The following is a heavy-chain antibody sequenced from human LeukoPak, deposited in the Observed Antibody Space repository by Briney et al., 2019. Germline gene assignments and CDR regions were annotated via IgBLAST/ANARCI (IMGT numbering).Heavy chain of an antibody. Sequence: PGGSLRLSCAASGFTVSSNYMSWVRQAPGKGLEWVSVIYSGGSTYYADSVKGRFTISRDNSKNTLYLQMNSLRAEDTAVYYCAKEFHSGYDNWFDPWGQGTLVTVSS. CDR3: AKEFHSGYDNWFDP. D-gene: IGHD5-12*01. CDR1: GFTVSSNY. V-gene: IGHV3-66*02. J-gene: IGHJ5*02. CDR2: IYSGGST.